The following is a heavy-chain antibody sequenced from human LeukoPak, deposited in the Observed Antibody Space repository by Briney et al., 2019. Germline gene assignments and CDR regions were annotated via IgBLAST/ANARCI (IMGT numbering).Heavy chain of an antibody. V-gene: IGHV5-10-1*01. J-gene: IGHJ4*02. CDR2: IDPSDSYT. CDR3: ARTRGYSYGPPFDF. D-gene: IGHD5-18*01. Sequence: RGESLKISCKGSGYSFTNYWITWVRQMPGKGLEWMGRIDPSDSYTNYSPSFQGHVTISADKSITIAYLQWSSLKASDTAMYYCARTRGYSYGPPFDFWGQGTLVTVSS. CDR1: GYSFTNYW.